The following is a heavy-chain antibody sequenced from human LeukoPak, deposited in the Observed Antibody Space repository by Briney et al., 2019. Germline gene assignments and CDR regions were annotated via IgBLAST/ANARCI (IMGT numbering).Heavy chain of an antibody. V-gene: IGHV4-39*07. J-gene: IGHJ3*02. CDR1: GGSISSSTYY. CDR3: ARSDGFLIGAAFDI. CDR2: IYYSGST. Sequence: SETLSLTCTVSGGSISSSTYYWGWIRQPPGKGLEWIGSIYYSGSTYYNPSLKSRVTISVDTSKNQFSLKLSSVTAADTAVYYCARSDGFLIGAAFDIWGQGTVVTVSS. D-gene: IGHD3-3*01.